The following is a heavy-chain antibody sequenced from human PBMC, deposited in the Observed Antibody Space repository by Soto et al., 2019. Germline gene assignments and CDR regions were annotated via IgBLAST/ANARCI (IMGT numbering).Heavy chain of an antibody. V-gene: IGHV4-30-4*01. Sequence: SETLSLTCTVSGGSISSGDNYWSWIRQPPGKGLEWIGYIYYSGSTYYNLSLESRVTISVDTSKKQFSLNLSSVTAADTAVYYCARVPFYYDGSGYYGGNWFDPWGQGTLVTVSS. CDR2: IYYSGST. CDR1: GGSISSGDNY. J-gene: IGHJ5*02. D-gene: IGHD3-22*01. CDR3: ARVPFYYDGSGYYGGNWFDP.